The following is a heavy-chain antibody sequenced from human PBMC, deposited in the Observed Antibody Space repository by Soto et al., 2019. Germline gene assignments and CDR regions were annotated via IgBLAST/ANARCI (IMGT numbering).Heavy chain of an antibody. CDR2: ISYDGSDK. CDR1: GFTFSPCT. V-gene: IGHV3-30-3*01. CDR3: ARGGGFCGADCYKGGIDY. Sequence: GGSLRLSCAASGFTFSPCTMHWVRQTPGKGLEWVAVISYDGSDKYYAGSVRGRFTISRDNSKNTLFLQMNSLRAEDTALYYCARGGGFCGADCYKGGIDYWGQGALVTV. J-gene: IGHJ4*02. D-gene: IGHD2-21*02.